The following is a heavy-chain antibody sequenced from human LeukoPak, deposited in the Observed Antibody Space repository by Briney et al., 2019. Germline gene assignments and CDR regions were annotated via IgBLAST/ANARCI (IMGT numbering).Heavy chain of an antibody. J-gene: IGHJ4*02. CDR2: ISGSGGST. Sequence: PGGSLRPSCAASGFTFSSYAMSWVRQAPGKGLEWVSAISGSGGSTYYADSVKGRFTISRDNSKNTLYLQMNSLRAEDTAVYYCAKDQELHGSGSPVYFDYWGQGTLVTVSS. CDR3: AKDQELHGSGSPVYFDY. CDR1: GFTFSSYA. D-gene: IGHD3-10*01. V-gene: IGHV3-23*01.